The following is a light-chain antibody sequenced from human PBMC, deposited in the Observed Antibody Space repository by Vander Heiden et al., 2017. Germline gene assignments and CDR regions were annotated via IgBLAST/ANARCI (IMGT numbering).Light chain of an antibody. Sequence: QTVVTQEPSLTVSPGGTVSLTCASSTGAVTTGFYPNWFQQKPGQAPRARIYSTSNKHSWTPARFSGSLLGGNAVLTVSGVQPADDADYYCPPYPGGGQLVFGGGTKLTVL. CDR3: PPYPGGGQLV. J-gene: IGLJ2*01. CDR1: TGAVTTGFY. V-gene: IGLV7-43*01. CDR2: STS.